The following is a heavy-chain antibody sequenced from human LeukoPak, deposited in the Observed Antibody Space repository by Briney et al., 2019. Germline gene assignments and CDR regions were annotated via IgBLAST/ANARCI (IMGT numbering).Heavy chain of an antibody. CDR1: GFTVSSSF. V-gene: IGHV3-53*01. CDR3: VRDGVDYSFEY. D-gene: IGHD4-11*01. CDR2: IYSGGST. Sequence: PGGSLRLSRAASGFTVSSSFMSWVRQAPGKGLEWVSVIYSGGSTYYADSVKGRFTISRDNSKNTLYLQMNSLRADDTAVYYCVRDGVDYSFEYWGQGTLVTVSS. J-gene: IGHJ4*02.